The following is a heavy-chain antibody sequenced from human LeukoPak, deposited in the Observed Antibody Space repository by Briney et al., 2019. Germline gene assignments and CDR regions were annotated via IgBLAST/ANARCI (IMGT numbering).Heavy chain of an antibody. Sequence: SLTLSFPASGLIFSDYYMRWIRQAPGKGLDWVSDISSTRNSTYYAHTLKRLFPISRDNAKNSLYLQMNSLRAEDTAVDYCAREDGYSSSWYSDYLGQRTMAADSS. CDR2: ISSTRNST. V-gene: IGHV3-11*05. D-gene: IGHD6-13*01. CDR3: AREDGYSSSWYSDY. J-gene: IGHJ4*02. CDR1: GLIFSDYY.